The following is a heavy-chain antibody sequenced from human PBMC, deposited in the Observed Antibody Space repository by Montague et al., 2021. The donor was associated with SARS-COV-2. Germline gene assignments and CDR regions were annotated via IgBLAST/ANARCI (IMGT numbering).Heavy chain of an antibody. CDR2: MKYDGSEK. CDR1: GFAFSSSW. V-gene: IGHV3-7*01. D-gene: IGHD6-19*01. CDR3: ARDPNSSGGNMGSF. J-gene: IGHJ4*01. Sequence: FLRLSCAASGFAFSSSWMSWVRQSPGKGLEWVAIMKYDGSEKYYXDSVKGRFTISRDNARRSVFLQMNSLRAEDTAVYFCARDPNSSGGNMGSFWGRGTLVSVSS.